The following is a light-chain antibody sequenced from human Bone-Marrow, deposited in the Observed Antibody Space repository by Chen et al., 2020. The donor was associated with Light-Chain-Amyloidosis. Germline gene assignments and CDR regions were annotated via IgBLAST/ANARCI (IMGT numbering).Light chain of an antibody. CDR2: GSS. Sequence: EIVLTQSPGILSLSPGEGANLSCRASQTLSSNYLTWYQQKFGQAPRLLIYGSSSRATGIPDRFTGSGSGTDFTLTINRLEPEDFAMYYCQQYGTSPLTFGGGTKVEIK. CDR1: QTLSSNY. V-gene: IGKV3-20*01. J-gene: IGKJ4*01. CDR3: QQYGTSPLT.